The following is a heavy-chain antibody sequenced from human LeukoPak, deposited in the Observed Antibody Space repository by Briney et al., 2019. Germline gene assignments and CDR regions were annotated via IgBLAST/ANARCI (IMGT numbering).Heavy chain of an antibody. CDR1: GGSISGSNYY. CDR3: ARGFSPQIRYFDWLVSPPDY. D-gene: IGHD3-9*01. J-gene: IGHJ4*02. V-gene: IGHV4-39*07. CDR2: IYYSGST. Sequence: PSETLSLTCTVSGGSISGSNYYWGWIRQPPGKGLEWIGSIYYSGSTYYSPSLKSRVTISVDTSKNQFSLKLSSVTAADTAVYYCARGFSPQIRYFDWLVSPPDYWGQGTLVTVSS.